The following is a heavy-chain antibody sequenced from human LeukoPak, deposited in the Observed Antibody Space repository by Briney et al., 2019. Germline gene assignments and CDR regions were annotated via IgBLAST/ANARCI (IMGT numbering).Heavy chain of an antibody. Sequence: PSETLSLTCTVSGGSISSYYWSWLRQPARKGLEWIGRIYTSGSTNYNPSLKSRVTMSVDTSKNQFSLKLSSVTAADTAVYYCAREHDYGDYGQDYWGQGTLVTVSS. D-gene: IGHD4-17*01. CDR3: AREHDYGDYGQDY. CDR2: IYTSGST. J-gene: IGHJ4*02. CDR1: GGSISSYY. V-gene: IGHV4-4*07.